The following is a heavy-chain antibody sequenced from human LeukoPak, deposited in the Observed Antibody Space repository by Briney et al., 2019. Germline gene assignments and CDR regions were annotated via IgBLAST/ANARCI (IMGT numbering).Heavy chain of an antibody. J-gene: IGHJ4*02. CDR3: ARGLGIAEYNFDY. D-gene: IGHD6-13*01. V-gene: IGHV1-46*01. CDR1: GYXFTRYF. CDR2: INPSGGGT. Sequence: ASVKVSCKASGYXFTRYFIHWVRQAPGQGLEWVGIINPSGGGTNYAQKFQGRVTMTRDTSTSTFYMELSSLKSEDTAAYYCARGLGIAEYNFDYWGQGTLVTVSS.